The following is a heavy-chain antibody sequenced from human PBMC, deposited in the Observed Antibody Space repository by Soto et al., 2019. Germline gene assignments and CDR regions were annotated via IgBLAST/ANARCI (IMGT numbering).Heavy chain of an antibody. Sequence: QVQLVQTGVEVKKPGASVKVSCKASGYTFISHGISWVRQAPGQGLEWMGWISGKNGNTNYAQKLQGRVTLTKDTSTSTDYMELRSLRSDDTVVYYCARVSSSVVVVPDYGMDVWGQGATVTVSS. J-gene: IGHJ6*02. CDR2: ISGKNGNT. D-gene: IGHD2-15*01. CDR3: ARVSSSVVVVPDYGMDV. CDR1: GYTFISHG. V-gene: IGHV1-18*04.